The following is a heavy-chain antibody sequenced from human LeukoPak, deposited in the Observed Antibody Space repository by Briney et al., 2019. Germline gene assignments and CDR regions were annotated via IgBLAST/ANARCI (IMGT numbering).Heavy chain of an antibody. CDR1: XYTFTGYY. V-gene: IGHV1-2*02. J-gene: IGHJ4*02. Sequence: APVXXXXXXSXYTFTGYYXHWVRQAPGQGLEWMGWINPNSGGTNYAQKFQGRVTMTRDTSISTAYMELSRLRSDDTAVYYCARGTRSVAGLYWGQGTLVTVSS. CDR2: INPNSGGT. CDR3: ARGTRSVAGLY. D-gene: IGHD6-19*01.